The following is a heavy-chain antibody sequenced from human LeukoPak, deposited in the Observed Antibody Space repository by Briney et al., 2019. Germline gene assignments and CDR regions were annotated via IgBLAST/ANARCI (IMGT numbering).Heavy chain of an antibody. V-gene: IGHV3-23*01. CDR1: GFTFSSHA. Sequence: GGSLRLSCAASGFTFSSHAMSRVRNAPGQGLEGVSGSGGRGKNTLYADAVNGRSSISRDNSKDIPYLQMNSLRAEDTAVYYCAKDLETINPTMDWGQGTMVTVSS. D-gene: IGHD3-10*01. J-gene: IGHJ4*02. CDR2: SGGRGKNT. CDR3: AKDLETINPTMD.